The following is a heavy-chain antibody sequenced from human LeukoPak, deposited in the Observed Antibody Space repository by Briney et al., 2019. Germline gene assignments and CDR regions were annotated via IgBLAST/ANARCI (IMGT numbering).Heavy chain of an antibody. CDR3: ARGGPIAVAGPYYYYYGMDV. Sequence: ASVKVSCKASGYTFAGYYMHWVRQAPGQGLEWMGWINPNSGGTNYAQKFQGRVTMIRDTSISTAYMELSRLRSDDTAVYYCARGGPIAVAGPYYYYYGMDVWGQGTTVTVSS. V-gene: IGHV1-2*02. CDR2: INPNSGGT. D-gene: IGHD6-19*01. J-gene: IGHJ6*02. CDR1: GYTFAGYY.